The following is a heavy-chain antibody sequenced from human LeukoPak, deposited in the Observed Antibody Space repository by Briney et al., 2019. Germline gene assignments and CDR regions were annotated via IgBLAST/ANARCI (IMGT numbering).Heavy chain of an antibody. CDR1: GGSFSGYY. CDR3: ARQAGYYYYGMDV. J-gene: IGHJ6*02. Sequence: PSETLSLTCAVYGGSFSGYYWSWIRQPPGKGLEWIGEINHSGSTNYNPSLKSRVTISVDTSKNQFSLKPSSVTAADTAVYYCARQAGYYYYGMDVWGQGTTVTVSS. CDR2: INHSGST. V-gene: IGHV4-34*01. D-gene: IGHD6-13*01.